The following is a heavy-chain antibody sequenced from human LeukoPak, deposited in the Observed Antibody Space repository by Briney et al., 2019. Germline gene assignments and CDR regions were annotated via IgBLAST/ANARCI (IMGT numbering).Heavy chain of an antibody. Sequence: GGSLRLSCAASGFTFSSYWMSWVRQAPGKGLEWVANIKQDGSEKFYVDSVKGRFTISRDNAKNSLYLQMNSLRAEDTAVYYYARGSGRDGYNEIDYWGQGTLVTVSS. V-gene: IGHV3-7*01. CDR3: ARGSGRDGYNEIDY. D-gene: IGHD5-24*01. J-gene: IGHJ4*02. CDR2: IKQDGSEK. CDR1: GFTFSSYW.